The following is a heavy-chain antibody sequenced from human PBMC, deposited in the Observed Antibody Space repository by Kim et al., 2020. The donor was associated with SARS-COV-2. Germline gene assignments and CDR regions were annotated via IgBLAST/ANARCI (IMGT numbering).Heavy chain of an antibody. V-gene: IGHV3-7*03. CDR3: ARAPSAAAT. CDR1: GFTIGTDW. J-gene: IGHJ5*02. D-gene: IGHD6-25*01. Sequence: GESLRLSCTGSGFTIGTDWMTWVRQAPGKGPEWVANINSDGDEINYGDSVKGRFTISRDNTKHSLYLQMNSLRAEDTAVYYCARAPSAAATWGQGILVTGSS. CDR2: INSDGDEI.